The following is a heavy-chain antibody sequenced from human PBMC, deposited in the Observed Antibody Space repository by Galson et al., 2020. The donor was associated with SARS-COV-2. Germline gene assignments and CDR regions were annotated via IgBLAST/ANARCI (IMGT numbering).Heavy chain of an antibody. J-gene: IGHJ3*02. CDR1: GTSISSGSYS. D-gene: IGHD4-17*01. CDR3: SRLHYGEYAPEACEI. CDR2: ISHSGGT. Sequence: SETLSLTCAVSGTSISSGSYSWNWIRQPPGKGLEWIGYISHSGGTYYNPSLKSRVTISGDRSKNQFSLRLSSVTAADTAVYYCSRLHYGEYAPEACEIWGRGTRVAVAS. V-gene: IGHV4-30-2*01.